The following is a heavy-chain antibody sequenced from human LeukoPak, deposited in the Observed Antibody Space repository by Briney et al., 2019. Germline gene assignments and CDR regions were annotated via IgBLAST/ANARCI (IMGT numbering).Heavy chain of an antibody. CDR3: ARWKYYYDSSGYYYFDY. Sequence: GGSLRLSCAASGFTFSAYYMSWIRQAPGKGLEWVSYISSSGSTIYYADSVTGRFTISTDNAENSLYLQMNSLRAEDTAVYYCARWKYYYDSSGYYYFDYWGQGTLVTVSS. CDR1: GFTFSAYY. D-gene: IGHD3-22*01. V-gene: IGHV3-11*04. J-gene: IGHJ4*02. CDR2: ISSSGSTI.